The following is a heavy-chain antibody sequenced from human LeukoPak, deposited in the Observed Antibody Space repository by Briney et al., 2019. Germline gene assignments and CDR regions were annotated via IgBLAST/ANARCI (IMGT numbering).Heavy chain of an antibody. Sequence: SETLSLTCTVSGGSISSKYWSWIRRPPGKGLEWIGHVHYSGSTNYNPSLKSRVTISVDTSKNQFSLKLSSVTAADTAVYYCARGLVVRGVMPRNRFDPWGQGTLVTVSS. V-gene: IGHV4-59*12. CDR2: VHYSGST. D-gene: IGHD3-10*01. CDR3: ARGLVVRGVMPRNRFDP. J-gene: IGHJ5*02. CDR1: GGSISSKY.